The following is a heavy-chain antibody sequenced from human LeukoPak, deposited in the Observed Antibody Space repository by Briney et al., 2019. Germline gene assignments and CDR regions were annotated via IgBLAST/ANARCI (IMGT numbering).Heavy chain of an antibody. CDR2: IVGSGGST. V-gene: IGHV3-23*01. Sequence: GGSLRLSCVASGFTFNIYVMSWVRQTPGKGLEWVSGIVGSGGSTYYADPVKSRFTISRDNSKNTLYLQMNSLRAEDTAVYYCAKEYHYGSGNFYFDYWGQGTLVTVSS. CDR1: GFTFNIYV. J-gene: IGHJ4*02. D-gene: IGHD3-10*01. CDR3: AKEYHYGSGNFYFDY.